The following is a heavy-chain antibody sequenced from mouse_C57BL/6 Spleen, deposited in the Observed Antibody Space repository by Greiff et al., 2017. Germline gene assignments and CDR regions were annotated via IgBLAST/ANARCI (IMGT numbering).Heavy chain of an antibody. CDR1: GFSLTSYG. CDR3: AREATVGLYFDV. V-gene: IGHV2-6*03. CDR2: IWSDGST. J-gene: IGHJ1*03. Sequence: QVQLQQSGPGLVAPSQSLSITCTVPGFSLTSYGVHWVRQPPGKGLEWLVVIWSDGSTTYNSALKSRLSISKDNTKIQVFLKMNSLQNDDTAMYYCAREATVGLYFDVWGTGTTVTVSS. D-gene: IGHD1-1*01.